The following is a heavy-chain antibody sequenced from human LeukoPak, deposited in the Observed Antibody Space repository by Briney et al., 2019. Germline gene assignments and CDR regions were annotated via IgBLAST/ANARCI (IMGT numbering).Heavy chain of an antibody. CDR2: IKQDGSEK. V-gene: IGHV3-7*01. CDR1: GFTFSSYW. D-gene: IGHD3-3*01. J-gene: IGHJ4*02. Sequence: PGGSLRLSCAASGFTFSSYWMSWVRQAPGKGLEWVANIKQDGSEKYYVDSVKGRFTISRDNAKNSLYLQMNSLRAEDTAVYYCARDWGEFPFDFKLLRFLENALNYWGQGTLVTVSS. CDR3: ARDWGEFPFDFKLLRFLENALNY.